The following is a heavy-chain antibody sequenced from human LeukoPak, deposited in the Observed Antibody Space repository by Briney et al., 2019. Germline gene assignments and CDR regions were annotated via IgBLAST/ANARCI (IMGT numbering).Heavy chain of an antibody. Sequence: PGGYLRLYCAAYGFTFDDYGMSWVRQAQGKGMEWVSGINWNGGSTGYAESVKGRFTISRDNAKNSLYLQMNSLRAEDTALYYCARFLGCYDGSGPYYFDYWGQGTLVTVSS. CDR2: INWNGGST. CDR3: ARFLGCYDGSGPYYFDY. V-gene: IGHV3-20*04. CDR1: GFTFDDYG. D-gene: IGHD3-22*01. J-gene: IGHJ4*02.